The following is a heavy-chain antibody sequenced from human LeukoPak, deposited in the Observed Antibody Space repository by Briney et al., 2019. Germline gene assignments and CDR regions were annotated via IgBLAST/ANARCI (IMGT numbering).Heavy chain of an antibody. J-gene: IGHJ4*02. V-gene: IGHV4-38-2*02. CDR2: GYHTGST. CDR1: GYPISSGSY. Sequence: SETLSLTCAVSGYPISSGSYWGWIRQPPGKGLEWIGSGYHTGSTFCNPSLKSRVSISVDTSKNQFSLKLSSVTAADTAVYYCARESTSGLPAVGFDFWGQGTLVTVSS. D-gene: IGHD3-10*01. CDR3: ARESTSGLPAVGFDF.